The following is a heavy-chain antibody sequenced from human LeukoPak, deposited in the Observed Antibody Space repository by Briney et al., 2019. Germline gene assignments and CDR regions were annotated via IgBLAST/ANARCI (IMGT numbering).Heavy chain of an antibody. CDR3: ARSRGREMATIGDY. CDR2: ISYDGSNK. V-gene: IGHV3-30*03. J-gene: IGHJ4*02. D-gene: IGHD5-24*01. Sequence: GGSLRLSCAASGFPFSSYGMHWVRQAPGKGLEWVAVISYDGSNKYYADSVKGRFTISRDNSKNTLYLQMNSLRAEDTAVYYCARSRGREMATIGDYWGQGTLVTVSS. CDR1: GFPFSSYG.